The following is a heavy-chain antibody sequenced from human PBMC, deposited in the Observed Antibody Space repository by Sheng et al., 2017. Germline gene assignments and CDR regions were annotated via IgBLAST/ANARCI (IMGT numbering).Heavy chain of an antibody. CDR3: ARGWVTTVDY. Sequence: QLQLQESGPGLVKPSETLSLTCTVSGDSISNSDYYWGWIRQPPGKGLEWIGSINYSGITYYNPSLKSRITISVDTSNNQFSLKLSSVTAADTAVYYCARGWVTTVDYWGQGTPGHRLL. J-gene: IGHJ4*02. D-gene: IGHD4-17*01. CDR1: GDSISNSDYY. CDR2: INYSGIT. V-gene: IGHV4-39*07.